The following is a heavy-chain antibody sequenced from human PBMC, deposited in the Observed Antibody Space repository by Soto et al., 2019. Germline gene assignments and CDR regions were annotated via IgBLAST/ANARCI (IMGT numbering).Heavy chain of an antibody. J-gene: IGHJ6*02. Sequence: QVQLVESGGGVVQPGRSLRLSCAASGFTFSSYGMHWVRQAPGKGLEWVAVISYDGSNKYYADSVKGRFTISRDNSKNTFELQMNSLRGADTGVYYCAKAGQAMGRVRGSEYYGMDVWGQGTTVTVSS. D-gene: IGHD3-10*01. V-gene: IGHV3-30*18. CDR3: AKAGQAMGRVRGSEYYGMDV. CDR2: ISYDGSNK. CDR1: GFTFSSYG.